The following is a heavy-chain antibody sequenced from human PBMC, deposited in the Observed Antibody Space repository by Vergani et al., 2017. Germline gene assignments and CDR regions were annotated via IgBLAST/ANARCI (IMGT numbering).Heavy chain of an antibody. V-gene: IGHV2-5*02. CDR1: GFSLSTSGVG. J-gene: IGHJ4*02. CDR2: IYWDDDK. Sequence: QITLKESGPTLVKPTQTLTLTCTFSGFSLSTSGVGVGWIRQPPGKALEWLALIYWDDDKRYSPSPKSRLTITKDTYKNQVVLTMTNMDPVDTATYYCAHSKFFGVAFAYYFDYWGQGTLVTVSS. D-gene: IGHD3-3*01. CDR3: AHSKFFGVAFAYYFDY.